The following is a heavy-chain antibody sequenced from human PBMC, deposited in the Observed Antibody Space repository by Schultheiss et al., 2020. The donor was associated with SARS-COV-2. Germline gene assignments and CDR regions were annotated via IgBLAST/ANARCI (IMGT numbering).Heavy chain of an antibody. CDR1: GYTFTGYY. V-gene: IGHV1-2*06. CDR3: AAETTVTTYGMDV. J-gene: IGHJ6*02. CDR2: INPNSGGT. D-gene: IGHD4-11*01. Sequence: GASLKISCKASGYTFTGYYMHWVRQAPGQGLEWMGRINPNSGGTNYAQKFQGRVTMTRDTSISTAYMELSRLRSDYTAVYYCAAETTVTTYGMDVWGQGTTVTVSS.